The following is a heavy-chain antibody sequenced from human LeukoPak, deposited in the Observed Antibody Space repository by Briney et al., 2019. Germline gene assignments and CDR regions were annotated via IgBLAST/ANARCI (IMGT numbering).Heavy chain of an antibody. J-gene: IGHJ3*02. CDR1: GGSISSGDYY. V-gene: IGHV4-30-4*01. CDR2: IYYSGST. Sequence: SQTLSLTCTVSGGSISSGDYYWSWIRQPPGKGLEWIGYIYYSGSTYYNPSLKSRVTISVDTSKNQFSLKLSSVTAADTAVYYCARGEYYYDSSVRKGDAFDIWGQGTMVTVSS. CDR3: ARGEYYYDSSVRKGDAFDI. D-gene: IGHD3-22*01.